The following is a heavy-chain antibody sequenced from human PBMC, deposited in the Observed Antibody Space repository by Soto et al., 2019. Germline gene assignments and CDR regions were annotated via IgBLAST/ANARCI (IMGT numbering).Heavy chain of an antibody. J-gene: IGHJ3*02. CDR2: ITGGGGST. D-gene: IGHD6-25*01. CDR1: GFTFGNYA. Sequence: GGSLRLSCAASGFTFGNYAMSWVRQAPGKGLEWVSGITGGGGSTNYADPVKGRFTISRDNSWNTLYLQLNSLRAEDTAVYYCAKLLAAAASWDAFDIWGQGTMVTVSS. CDR3: AKLLAAAASWDAFDI. V-gene: IGHV3-23*01.